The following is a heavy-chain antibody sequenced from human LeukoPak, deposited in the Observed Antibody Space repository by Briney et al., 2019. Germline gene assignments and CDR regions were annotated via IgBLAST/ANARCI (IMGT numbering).Heavy chain of an antibody. Sequence: ASVKVSCKASGYTLTSYGISWVRQAPGQGLEWMGWINPNSGGTNYAQKFQGRVTMTRDTSISTAYMALSRLRSADTAVYYCVASGQYQLLPYYFDYWGQGTLVTVSS. CDR2: INPNSGGT. V-gene: IGHV1-2*02. D-gene: IGHD2-2*01. CDR1: GYTLTSYG. CDR3: VASGQYQLLPYYFDY. J-gene: IGHJ4*02.